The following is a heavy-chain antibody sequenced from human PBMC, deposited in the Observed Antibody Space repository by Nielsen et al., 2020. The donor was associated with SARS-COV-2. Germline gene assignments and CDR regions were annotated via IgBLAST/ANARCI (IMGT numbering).Heavy chain of an antibody. Sequence: WIRQPPGKGLEWIGEFSHRLSANCNPSLKSRVTISADTSRNQVSLTLSSVTAADTAVYYCARQSPQYSFDSWGQGTLVTVSS. CDR2: FSHRLSA. V-gene: IGHV4-4*02. CDR3: ARQSPQYSFDS. J-gene: IGHJ4*02.